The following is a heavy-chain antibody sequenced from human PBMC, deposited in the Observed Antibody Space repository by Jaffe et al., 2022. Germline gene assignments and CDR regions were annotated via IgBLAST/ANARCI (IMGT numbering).Heavy chain of an antibody. J-gene: IGHJ3*01. CDR2: IRYDGSNK. CDR1: GFTFSSYG. CDR3: AKPKWDRSSGWYFQV. D-gene: IGHD6-19*01. V-gene: IGHV3-30*02. Sequence: QVQLVESGGGVVQPGGSLRLSCAASGFTFSSYGMHWVRQAPGKGLEWVAFIRYDGSNKYYADSVKGRFTISRDNSKNTLYLQMNSLRAEDTAVYYCAKPKWDRSSGWYFQVWGQGTMVTVSS.